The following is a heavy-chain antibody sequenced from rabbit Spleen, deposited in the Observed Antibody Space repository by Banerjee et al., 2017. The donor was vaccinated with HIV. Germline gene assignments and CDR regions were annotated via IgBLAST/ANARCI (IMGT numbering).Heavy chain of an antibody. CDR3: ARDLDGVIGWNFGW. Sequence: QEQLEESGGDLVKPEGSLTLTCTASGFTLSSNYWSCWVRQAPGKGLEWIGCIYTDSAITYHASWAKGRFTISKASSTTVTLQMTSLTVADTATYFCARDLDGVIGWNFGWWGPGTLVTVS. V-gene: IGHV1S45*01. J-gene: IGHJ4*01. D-gene: IGHD1-1*01. CDR1: GFTLSSNYW. CDR2: IYTDSAIT.